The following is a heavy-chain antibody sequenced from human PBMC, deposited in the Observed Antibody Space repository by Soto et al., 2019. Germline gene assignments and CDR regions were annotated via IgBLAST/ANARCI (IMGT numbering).Heavy chain of an antibody. CDR3: ARGQALPH. CDR2: INHSGIT. CDR1: GGSFSGYD. Sequence: SETLSLTCAGYGGSFSGYDCSWIRQPPGKGLEWIGEINHSGITNYNPSLKSRVTISVDTSKNQFSLKLSSVTAADTAVYYCARGQALPHWGQGTLVPVCS. J-gene: IGHJ1*01. V-gene: IGHV4-34*01.